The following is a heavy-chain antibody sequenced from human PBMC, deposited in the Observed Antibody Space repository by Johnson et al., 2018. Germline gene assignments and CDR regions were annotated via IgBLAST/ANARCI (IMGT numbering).Heavy chain of an antibody. CDR2: ISNSGSTI. CDR3: ARVSYYYGMDV. Sequence: QVQLVQSGGGLVKPGGSXRLSCAASGFTFSDYYMSWIRQAPGKGLEWVSYISNSGSTINYADSVKDRFTISRDNAKNSLYLQMNSLRAQDTAVYYCARVSYYYGMDVWGQGTTVTVSS. CDR1: GFTFSDYY. J-gene: IGHJ6*02. V-gene: IGHV3-11*01.